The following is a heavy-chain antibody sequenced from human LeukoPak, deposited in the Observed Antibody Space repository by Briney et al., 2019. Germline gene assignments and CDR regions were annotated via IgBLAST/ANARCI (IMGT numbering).Heavy chain of an antibody. CDR2: IKSKTDGGTT. J-gene: IGHJ4*02. CDR3: TTDPDIVVVVAATYFDY. D-gene: IGHD2-15*01. V-gene: IGHV3-15*01. Sequence: GGSLSLSCAASGFTFSNAWMSWVRPAPWKGVEWVGRIKSKTDGGTTDYAAPVKGRFTISRDDSKNTLYLQMNSLKTEDTAVYYCTTDPDIVVVVAATYFDYWGQGTLVTVSS. CDR1: GFTFSNAW.